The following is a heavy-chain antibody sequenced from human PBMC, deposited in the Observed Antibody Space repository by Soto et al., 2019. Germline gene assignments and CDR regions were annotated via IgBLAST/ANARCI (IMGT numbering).Heavy chain of an antibody. CDR1: GFTFSSYA. CDR3: AKDEVDYYGSGWHY. CDR2: ISGSGGST. Sequence: GGSLRLSCAASGFTFSSYAMSWVRQAPGKGLEWVSAISGSGGSTYYADSVKGRFTISRDNSKNTLYLQMNSLRAEDTAVYYCAKDEVDYYGSGWHYWGQGTLVTVSS. D-gene: IGHD3-10*01. J-gene: IGHJ4*02. V-gene: IGHV3-23*01.